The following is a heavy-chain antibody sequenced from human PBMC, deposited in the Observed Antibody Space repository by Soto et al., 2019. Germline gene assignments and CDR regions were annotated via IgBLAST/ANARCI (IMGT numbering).Heavy chain of an antibody. Sequence: ASVKVSCKASGYTFTSYAMHWVRQAPGQRLEWMGWINAGNGNTKYSQKFQGRVTITRHTSASTAYMELSSLRSEDTAVYYCAKIAAAGDNWFDPWGQGTLVTVSS. CDR1: GYTFTSYA. D-gene: IGHD6-13*01. J-gene: IGHJ5*02. V-gene: IGHV1-3*01. CDR2: INAGNGNT. CDR3: AKIAAAGDNWFDP.